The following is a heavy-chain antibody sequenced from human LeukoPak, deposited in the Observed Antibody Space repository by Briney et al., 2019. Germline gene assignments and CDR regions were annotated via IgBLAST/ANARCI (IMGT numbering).Heavy chain of an antibody. CDR2: IYYSGST. CDR3: ARDVAAADNNWFDP. J-gene: IGHJ5*02. D-gene: IGHD6-13*01. V-gene: IGHV4-59*01. Sequence: PSETLSLTCNVSGGSISSYYWSWIRQPPGEGLEWIGYIYYSGSTNYNPSLKSRVTISVDTSKNQFSLKLSSVTAADTAVYYCARDVAAADNNWFDPWGQGTLVTVSS. CDR1: GGSISSYY.